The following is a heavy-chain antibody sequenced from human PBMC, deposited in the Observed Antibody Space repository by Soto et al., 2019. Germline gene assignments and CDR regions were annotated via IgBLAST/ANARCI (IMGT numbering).Heavy chain of an antibody. CDR3: ARLTYYYYGMDV. CDR1: GGSFSGYY. Sequence: SETLSLTCAVYGGSFSGYYWGWIRQPPGKGLEWIGEINHSGSTNYNPSLKSRVTISVDTSKNQFSLKLSSVTAADTAVYYCARLTYYYYGMDVWGQGTTVTVSS. J-gene: IGHJ6*02. V-gene: IGHV4-34*01. CDR2: INHSGST.